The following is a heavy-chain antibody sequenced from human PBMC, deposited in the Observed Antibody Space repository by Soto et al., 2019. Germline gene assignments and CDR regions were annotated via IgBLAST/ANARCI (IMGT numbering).Heavy chain of an antibody. Sequence: PGGSLRLSCAASGFTFSSYAMYWVRQAPGKGLEYVSGISSNGGSTYYANSVKGRFTISRDNSKNTLYLQMGSLRAEDMAVYYCARSGDYDSSAWVYFDYWGQGT. CDR3: ARSGDYDSSAWVYFDY. J-gene: IGHJ4*02. V-gene: IGHV3-64*01. CDR2: ISSNGGST. CDR1: GFTFSSYA. D-gene: IGHD3-22*01.